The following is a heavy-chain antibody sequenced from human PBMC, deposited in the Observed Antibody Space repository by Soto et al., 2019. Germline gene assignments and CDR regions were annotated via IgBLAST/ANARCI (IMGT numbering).Heavy chain of an antibody. CDR2: ISGGGGST. V-gene: IGHV3-23*01. D-gene: IGHD2-2*01. J-gene: IGHJ5*02. Sequence: GGSLRLSCAASGFTFSSYAMSWVRQAPGKGLEWVSAISGGGGSTYYADSVKGRFTISRDNSKNTLYLQMNSLRAEDTAVYYCAKGPHVVVPAANYWFDPWGQGTLVTVSS. CDR3: AKGPHVVVPAANYWFDP. CDR1: GFTFSSYA.